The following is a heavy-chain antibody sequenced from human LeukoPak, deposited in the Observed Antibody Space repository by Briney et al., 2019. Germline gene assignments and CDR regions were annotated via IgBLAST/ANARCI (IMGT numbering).Heavy chain of an antibody. J-gene: IGHJ4*02. CDR1: GITLSNYG. D-gene: IGHD6-19*01. Sequence: GGSLRLSCAVSGITLSNYGMSWVRQAPGKGLEWVAVISYDGSNKYYADSVQGRFTISRDNSKNTLYLQMNSLRDEDTAVYYCARDLPHVIAVTGPFDYWGQGTLVTVSS. CDR2: ISYDGSNK. V-gene: IGHV3-30*03. CDR3: ARDLPHVIAVTGPFDY.